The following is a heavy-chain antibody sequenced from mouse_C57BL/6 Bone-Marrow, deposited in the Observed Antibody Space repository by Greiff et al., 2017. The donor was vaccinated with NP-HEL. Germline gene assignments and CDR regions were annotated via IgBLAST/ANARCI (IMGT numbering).Heavy chain of an antibody. V-gene: IGHV2-2*01. Sequence: QVQLQQSGPGLVQPSQSLSITCTVSGFSLTSYGVHWVRQSPGKGLEWLGVIWSGGSTDYNAAFISRLSISKDNSKSQVFFKMNSLQADDTAKYYCARKHYGSSYYAMDYWGQGTSVTVSS. CDR2: IWSGGST. D-gene: IGHD1-1*01. J-gene: IGHJ4*01. CDR1: GFSLTSYG. CDR3: ARKHYGSSYYAMDY.